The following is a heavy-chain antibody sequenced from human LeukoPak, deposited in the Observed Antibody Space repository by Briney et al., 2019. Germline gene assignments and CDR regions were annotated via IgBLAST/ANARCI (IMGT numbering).Heavy chain of an antibody. CDR1: GFTFSSYG. CDR3: ARVYSGDTAMVFDY. D-gene: IGHD5-18*01. V-gene: IGHV3-30*02. CDR2: IRYDGSNK. J-gene: IGHJ4*02. Sequence: PGGSLRLSCAASGFTFSSYGMHWVRQAPGKGLEWVAFIRYDGSNKYYADSVKGRFTISRDNSKNTLYLQMNSLRAEDTAVYYCARVYSGDTAMVFDYWGQGTLVTVSS.